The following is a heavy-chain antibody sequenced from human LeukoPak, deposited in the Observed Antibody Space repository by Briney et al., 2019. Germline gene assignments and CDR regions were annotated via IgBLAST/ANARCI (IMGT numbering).Heavy chain of an antibody. Sequence: SVKVSCKASGFTFISSAVQWVRQARGQRLEWIGWIVVGSGNTNYAQKFHKRVTITRDMSTSTAYMELSSLRSEDTAVYYCAAESSRDDGFDTWGQGTLVTVSS. D-gene: IGHD3-16*02. V-gene: IGHV1-58*01. CDR3: AAESSRDDGFDT. J-gene: IGHJ5*02. CDR1: GFTFISSA. CDR2: IVVGSGNT.